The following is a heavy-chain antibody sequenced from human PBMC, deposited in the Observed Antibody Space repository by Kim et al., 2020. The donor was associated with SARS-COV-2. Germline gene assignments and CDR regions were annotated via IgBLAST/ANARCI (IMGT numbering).Heavy chain of an antibody. CDR3: ARDGRVPAAALNWFDP. J-gene: IGHJ5*02. D-gene: IGHD2-2*01. CDR1: GGSISSSSYY. Sequence: SETLSLTCTVSGGSISSSSYYWGWIRQPPGKGLEWIGSIYYSGSTYYNPSLKSRVTISVDTSKNQFSLKLSSVTAADTAVYYCARDGRVPAAALNWFDPWGQGTLVTVSS. V-gene: IGHV4-39*02. CDR2: IYYSGST.